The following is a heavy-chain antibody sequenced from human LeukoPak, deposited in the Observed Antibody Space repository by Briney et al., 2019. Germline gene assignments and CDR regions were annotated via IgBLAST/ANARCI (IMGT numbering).Heavy chain of an antibody. V-gene: IGHV3-11*01. CDR1: GFTFSDYY. CDR2: ISSSGSTI. J-gene: IGHJ6*02. CDR3: ARDSRSGYSSSWSPYYYYGMDV. Sequence: PGGSLRLSCAASGFTFSDYYMSWIRQAPGKGLEWVSYISSSGSTIYYADSVKGRFTISRDNAKNSLYLQMNSLRAEDTAVYYCARDSRSGYSSSWSPYYYYGMDVWGQGTTVTVSS. D-gene: IGHD6-13*01.